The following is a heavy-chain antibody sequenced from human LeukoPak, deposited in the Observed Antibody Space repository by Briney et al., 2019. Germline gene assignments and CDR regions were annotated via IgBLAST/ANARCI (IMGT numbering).Heavy chain of an antibody. V-gene: IGHV1-18*01. Sequence: ASVKVSCKASNYTFTSYGISWVRQAPGQGLEWMAWINAYIGDTNYAQKLQGRVTLTTDTSTSTAYMELRSLRSDDTAVYYCARDGSGVWFDYWGQGTLVTVSS. CDR1: NYTFTSYG. J-gene: IGHJ4*02. CDR3: ARDGSGVWFDY. D-gene: IGHD3-10*01. CDR2: INAYIGDT.